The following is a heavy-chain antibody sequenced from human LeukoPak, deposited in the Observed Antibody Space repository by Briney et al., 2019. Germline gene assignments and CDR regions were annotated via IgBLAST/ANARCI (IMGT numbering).Heavy chain of an antibody. CDR2: ISGTGTT. Sequence: SETLSLTCTVSGGSVGSYYWTWIRQPAVKPMEWLGRISGTGTTNYNPSLKSRLTMSVDTSKNQFSLRLTSVTAADTAVYYCARGARGSSYAFDIWGQGSRVIVSS. CDR3: ARGARGSSYAFDI. J-gene: IGHJ3*02. CDR1: GGSVGSYY. D-gene: IGHD2-2*01. V-gene: IGHV4-4*07.